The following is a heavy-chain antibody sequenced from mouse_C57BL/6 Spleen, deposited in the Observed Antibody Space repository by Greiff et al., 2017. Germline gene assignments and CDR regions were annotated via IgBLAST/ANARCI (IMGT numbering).Heavy chain of an antibody. CDR2: ISGGGGNT. CDR1: GFTFSSYT. J-gene: IGHJ2*01. V-gene: IGHV5-9*04. CDR3: ARRGQFDY. Sequence: EVQGVESGGGLVKPGGSLKLSCAASGFTFSSYTMSWVRQTPEKRLEWVATISGGGGNTYYPDSVKGRFTISRDNAKSTLYLQMSSLWSEDTAVYYCARRGQFDYWGQGTTLTVSS.